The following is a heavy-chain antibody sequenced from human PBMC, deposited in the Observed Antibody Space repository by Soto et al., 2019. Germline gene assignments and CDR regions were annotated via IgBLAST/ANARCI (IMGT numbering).Heavy chain of an antibody. CDR2: ISGSGGST. V-gene: IGHV3-23*01. CDR3: AKAPTKWRGGYYGMDV. J-gene: IGHJ6*02. CDR1: GFTFSSYA. Sequence: EVQLLESGGGLVQPGGSLRLSCAASGFTFSSYAMSWVRQAPGKGLEWVSAISGSGGSTYYADSVKGRFTISRDNSKNTLYLQMNSLRVEDTDVYYCAKAPTKWRGGYYGMDVWGQGTTVTVSS. D-gene: IGHD3-10*01.